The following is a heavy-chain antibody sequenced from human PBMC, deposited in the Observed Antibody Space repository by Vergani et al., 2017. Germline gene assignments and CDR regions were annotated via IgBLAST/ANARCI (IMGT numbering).Heavy chain of an antibody. V-gene: IGHV1-46*03. Sequence: QVQLVQSGAEVKKPGASVKVSCKASGYTFTSYYMHWVRQAPGQGLEWMGIINPSGGSTSYAQKFEGRVTMTEETSTNTIFLELSSLRSEDTAVYFCAKDVRDYNLGSGTYSTTFDYWGQGTLVTVSS. D-gene: IGHD3-10*01. CDR2: INPSGGST. CDR1: GYTFTSYY. J-gene: IGHJ4*02. CDR3: AKDVRDYNLGSGTYSTTFDY.